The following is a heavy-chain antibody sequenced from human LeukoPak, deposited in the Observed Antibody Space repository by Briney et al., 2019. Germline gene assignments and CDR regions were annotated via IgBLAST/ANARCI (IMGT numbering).Heavy chain of an antibody. J-gene: IGHJ5*02. Sequence: PSETLSLTCAVSGYSISDAYFWGWIRQPPGKGLEWIGSMYHNGTTYYNPSLRSRVTISFDTSKNQFYLKLSAVTAADTAVYYCARRDPGETPMGNWFDPWGQGTLVTVSS. V-gene: IGHV4-38-2*01. CDR2: MYHNGTT. CDR3: ARRDPGETPMGNWFDP. D-gene: IGHD5-18*01. CDR1: GYSISDAYF.